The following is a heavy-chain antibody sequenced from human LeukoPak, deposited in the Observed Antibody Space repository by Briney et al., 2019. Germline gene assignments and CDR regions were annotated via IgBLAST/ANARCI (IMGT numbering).Heavy chain of an antibody. CDR1: GFTFDDYA. J-gene: IGHJ3*02. V-gene: IGHV3-9*01. CDR2: ISWNSGSI. D-gene: IGHD1-26*01. Sequence: HPGGSLRLSCAASGFTFDDYAMHWVRQAPGKGLEWVSGISWNSGSIGYADSVKGRFTISRDNAKNSLYLQMNSLRAEDTALYYCAKEEKYSPPAFDIWGQGTMVTVSS. CDR3: AKEEKYSPPAFDI.